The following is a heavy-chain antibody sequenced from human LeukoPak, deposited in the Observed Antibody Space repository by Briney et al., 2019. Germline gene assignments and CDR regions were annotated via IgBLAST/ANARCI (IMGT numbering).Heavy chain of an antibody. J-gene: IGHJ4*02. CDR1: GFTFSSYS. Sequence: GGSLRLSCAASGFTFSSYSMTWVRQAPGKGLEWVSSISSSSSYIYYADSVKGRFTISRDNAKNSLYLQMNSLRAEDTAVYYCARDGRDGYNYWGQGTLVTVSS. V-gene: IGHV3-21*01. CDR3: ARDGRDGYNY. D-gene: IGHD5-24*01. CDR2: ISSSSSYI.